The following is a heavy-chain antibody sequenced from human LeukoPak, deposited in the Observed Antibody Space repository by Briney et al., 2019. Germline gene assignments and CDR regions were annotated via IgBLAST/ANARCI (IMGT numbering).Heavy chain of an antibody. CDR3: ARACSGGSCYLAAFDM. CDR2: ISGNSGST. J-gene: IGHJ3*02. CDR1: GFTFSSYA. Sequence: PGGSLRLSCAASGFTFSSYAMHWVRHAPGKGLEWVSSISGNSGSTYYADSVRGRFTISRDNSKNTLYLQMNSLSAEDTAVYYCARACSGGSCYLAAFDMWGQGTLVTVSS. V-gene: IGHV3-23*01. D-gene: IGHD2-15*01.